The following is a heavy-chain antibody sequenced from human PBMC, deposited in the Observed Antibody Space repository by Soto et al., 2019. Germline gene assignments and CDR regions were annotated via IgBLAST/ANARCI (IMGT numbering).Heavy chain of an antibody. D-gene: IGHD5-12*01. Sequence: ASVKVSCKPSGYTFLDYYIHWVRQAPGQGLEWMGIIRPRSGNTIYAENFQGRVRITMTRDASTTTVYMELSSLRSDDTAVYYCTREPPEGYNFDYWGQGTLVTVSS. J-gene: IGHJ4*02. V-gene: IGHV1-46*03. CDR1: GYTFLDYY. CDR3: TREPPEGYNFDY. CDR2: IRPRSGNT.